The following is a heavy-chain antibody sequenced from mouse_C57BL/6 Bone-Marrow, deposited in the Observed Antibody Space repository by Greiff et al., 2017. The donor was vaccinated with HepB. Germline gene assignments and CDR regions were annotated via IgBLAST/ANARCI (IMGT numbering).Heavy chain of an antibody. CDR2: INPSNGGT. CDR1: GYTFTSYW. Sequence: QVQLQQSGTELVKPGASVKLSCKASGYTFTSYWMHWVKQRPGQGLEWIGNINPSNGGTNYNEKFKSKATLTVDKSSSTAYMQLSSLTSEDSAVYYCARDGNFHYYAMDYWGQGTSVTVAS. V-gene: IGHV1-53*01. CDR3: ARDGNFHYYAMDY. D-gene: IGHD2-1*01. J-gene: IGHJ4*01.